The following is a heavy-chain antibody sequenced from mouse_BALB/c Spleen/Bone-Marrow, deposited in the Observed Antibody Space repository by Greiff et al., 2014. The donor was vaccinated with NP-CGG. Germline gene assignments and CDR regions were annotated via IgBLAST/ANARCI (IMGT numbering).Heavy chain of an antibody. CDR2: ITPYNDGT. CDR3: ARGGYGKGYDDMEY. V-gene: IGHV1-14*01. J-gene: IGHJ4*01. Sequence: VQLQQPGPELVKPGASVKMSCKASGYTFTSYVMHWVQPTPGQGLEWLGSITPYNDGTKYNEKFKGKATLPSDKSSSTAYMELSSLISEDAAVYYGARGGYGKGYDDMEYWGQGTSVTVSS. CDR1: GYTFTSYV. D-gene: IGHD2-10*02.